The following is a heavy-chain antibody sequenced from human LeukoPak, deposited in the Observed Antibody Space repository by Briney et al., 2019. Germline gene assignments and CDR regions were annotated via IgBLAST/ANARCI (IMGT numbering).Heavy chain of an antibody. V-gene: IGHV4-39*07. CDR3: ASVNYDILTGPLYYYYYHMDV. D-gene: IGHD3-9*01. J-gene: IGHJ6*03. Sequence: SETLSLTCTVSGGPISSSSYYWGWIRQPPGKWLEWIGSIYYSGSTYYNPSLKSRVTLSVATSKNQFSLKLNSVTAADTAVYYCASVNYDILTGPLYYYYYHMDVWGKGTTVTVSS. CDR1: GGPISSSSYY. CDR2: IYYSGST.